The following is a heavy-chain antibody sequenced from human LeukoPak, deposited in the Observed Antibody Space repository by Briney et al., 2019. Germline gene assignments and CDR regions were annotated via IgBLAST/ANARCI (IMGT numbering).Heavy chain of an antibody. Sequence: ASVKVSCKASGYTFTNYEINWVRQGTGQGLEWLGWMNPSSGNTGYAQKFQGRVTMTRDTSISTAYMELSSLRSEDTAVYYCAAVNFRGSWPTDYWGQGTLVTVSS. V-gene: IGHV1-8*01. D-gene: IGHD6-13*01. CDR2: MNPSSGNT. CDR1: GYTFTNYE. CDR3: AAVNFRGSWPTDY. J-gene: IGHJ4*02.